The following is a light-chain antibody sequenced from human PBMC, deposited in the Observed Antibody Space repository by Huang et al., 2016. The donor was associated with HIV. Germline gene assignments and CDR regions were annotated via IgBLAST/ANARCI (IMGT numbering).Light chain of an antibody. V-gene: IGKV3-20*01. CDR2: GAS. J-gene: IGKJ1*01. CDR3: QQYGGSSWT. CDR1: QSVGSSP. Sequence: EIVLTQSPGTLSLSPGEWATLSCRASQSVGSSPLAWYQQKPGQAPRLLIYGASSRATGIPDRFSGSGSGTDFTLTISRLEPEDFAVYYCQQYGGSSWTFGQGTKVEIK.